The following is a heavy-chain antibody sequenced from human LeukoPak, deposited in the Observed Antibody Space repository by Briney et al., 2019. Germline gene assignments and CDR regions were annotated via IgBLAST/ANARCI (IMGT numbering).Heavy chain of an antibody. V-gene: IGHV3-30*02. Sequence: PGGSLRLSCAASGFTFSSYGMHWVRQAPGKGLEWVAFIRYDGSNKCYADSVKGRFTISRDNSKNTLYLQMNSLRAEDTAVYYCAAEFGLLNRLFDYWGQGTLVTVSS. D-gene: IGHD3-10*01. CDR2: IRYDGSNK. CDR3: AAEFGLLNRLFDY. CDR1: GFTFSSYG. J-gene: IGHJ4*02.